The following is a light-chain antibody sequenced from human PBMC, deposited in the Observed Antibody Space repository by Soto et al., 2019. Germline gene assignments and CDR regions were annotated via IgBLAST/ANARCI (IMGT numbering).Light chain of an antibody. V-gene: IGKV3-20*01. CDR2: GAS. CDR3: QQSVDSPRT. J-gene: IGKJ1*01. Sequence: VLTQSPGTLSLTPGERATLSCRASQSLGSTSLAWYQQTSGQPPRLLISGASKRAAGVPDRFSGSGSGTDFTLVISRLEPEDFAVYYCQQSVDSPRTFGQGPKVDLK. CDR1: QSLGSTS.